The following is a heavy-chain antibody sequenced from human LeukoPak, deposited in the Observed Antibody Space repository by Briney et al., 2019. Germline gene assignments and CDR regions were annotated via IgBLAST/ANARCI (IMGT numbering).Heavy chain of an antibody. V-gene: IGHV1-69*05. CDR1: GGTFSTYV. Sequence: SGKVSCKASGGTFSTYVITWVRQAPGQGLEWMGGIIPVFGTTNYAQKFHGRVTITTDESMSTAYMELSSLRSEDTAVYYCATGPPPDTATVGVHYWGQGTLVTVSS. CDR2: IIPVFGTT. J-gene: IGHJ4*02. D-gene: IGHD5-18*01. CDR3: ATGPPPDTATVGVHY.